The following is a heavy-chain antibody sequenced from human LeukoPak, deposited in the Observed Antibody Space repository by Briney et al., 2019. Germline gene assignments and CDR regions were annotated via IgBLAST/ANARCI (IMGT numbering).Heavy chain of an antibody. J-gene: IGHJ3*02. Sequence: QPGGSLRLSCTASGFTFSSYEMNWVRQAPGKGLEWVSYISGSGSSIFYADSLQGRFTVSRDNAKNSVYLQMNSLRAEDTAVYYCAREGGFRYDDAFDTWGQRTMVTVS. CDR1: GFTFSSYE. CDR2: ISGSGSSI. D-gene: IGHD3-16*02. CDR3: AREGGFRYDDAFDT. V-gene: IGHV3-48*03.